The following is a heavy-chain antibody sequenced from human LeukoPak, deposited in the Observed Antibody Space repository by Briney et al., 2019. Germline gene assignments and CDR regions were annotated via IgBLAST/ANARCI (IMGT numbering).Heavy chain of an antibody. CDR1: GFTFSSYA. D-gene: IGHD3-3*01. Sequence: PGGSLRLSCAASGFTFSSYAMHWVRQAPGKGLEWVAVISYDGSNKYYADSVKGRFTISRDNSKNTLYLQMNSLRAEDTAVYYCARELKGEYYDFWSGYLDYFDYWGQGTLVTVSS. J-gene: IGHJ4*02. CDR3: ARELKGEYYDFWSGYLDYFDY. V-gene: IGHV3-30*04. CDR2: ISYDGSNK.